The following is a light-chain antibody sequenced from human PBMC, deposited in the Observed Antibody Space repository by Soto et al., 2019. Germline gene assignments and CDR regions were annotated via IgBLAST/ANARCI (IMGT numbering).Light chain of an antibody. CDR1: NSDVGGYNY. J-gene: IGLJ2*01. V-gene: IGLV2-14*03. Sequence: QSALTQPASVSGSPGQSITISCTGTNSDVGGYNYVSWYQQRPGKAPKLMIYDVTNRPSGVSNRFSGSKSGNTASLTISGLQAEDEADYYCSSYTSSSTVVFGGGTKLTVL. CDR3: SSYTSSSTVV. CDR2: DVT.